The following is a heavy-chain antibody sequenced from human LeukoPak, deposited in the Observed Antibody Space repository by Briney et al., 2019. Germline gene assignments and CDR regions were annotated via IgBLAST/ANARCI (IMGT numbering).Heavy chain of an antibody. V-gene: IGHV4-4*02. D-gene: IGHD4-17*01. CDR1: GGSISSTHW. Sequence: SGTLSLTCAVSGGSISSTHWWSWVRQPPGKGLEWIGEIFQSGRTNYNPSLKSRVTISVDKSRNQFSLKPSSVTAADTAVYYCARVPAFYYGDYWTSSNYFDYWGQGTLVTVSS. CDR3: ARVPAFYYGDYWTSSNYFDY. J-gene: IGHJ4*02. CDR2: IFQSGRT.